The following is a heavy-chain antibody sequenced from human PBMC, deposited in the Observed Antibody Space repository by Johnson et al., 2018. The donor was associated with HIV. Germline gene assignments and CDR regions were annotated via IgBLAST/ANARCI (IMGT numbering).Heavy chain of an antibody. CDR3: ATSGNYDDDAFDI. D-gene: IGHD3-22*01. V-gene: IGHV3-30*02. CDR1: GFTFTNVW. Sequence: VQVVESGGGFVKPGGSLRLSCAASGFTFTNVWMSWVRQAPGKGLEWVAFIRYDGSNNYYGDSVKGRFTISRDNAKNTLYLQMNSLRAEDTAVYYCATSGNYDDDAFDIWGQGTMVTVSS. CDR2: IRYDGSNN. J-gene: IGHJ3*02.